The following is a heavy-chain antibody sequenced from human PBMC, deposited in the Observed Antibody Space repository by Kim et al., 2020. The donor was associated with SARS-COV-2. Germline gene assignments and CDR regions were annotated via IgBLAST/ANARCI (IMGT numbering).Heavy chain of an antibody. Sequence: SETLSLTCTVSGDSISSGSSYWSWIRQPAGKGLEWLGRFHITEDTNYNPSLKSRVSFSVDTSRNQFSLRLSSVTAADTAVYYCARDGMDAVLGIPYYFDYWGQGILVTVSS. D-gene: IGHD6-19*01. CDR3: ARDGMDAVLGIPYYFDY. CDR2: FHITEDT. V-gene: IGHV4-61*02. J-gene: IGHJ4*02. CDR1: GDSISSGSSY.